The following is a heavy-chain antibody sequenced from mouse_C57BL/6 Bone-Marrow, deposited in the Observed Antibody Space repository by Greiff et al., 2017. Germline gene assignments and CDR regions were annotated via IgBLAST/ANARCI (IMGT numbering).Heavy chain of an antibody. CDR2: ISNGGGST. D-gene: IGHD1-1*01. J-gene: IGHJ4*01. CDR3: ARQGLLRYYYYAMDY. CDR1: GFTFSDYY. Sequence: EVKLQESGGGLVQPGGSLKLSCAASGFTFSDYYMYWVRQTPEKRLEWVAYISNGGGSTYYPDTVKGRFTISRDNAKNTLYLQMSRLKSEDTAMYYCARQGLLRYYYYAMDYWGQGTSVTVSS. V-gene: IGHV5-12*01.